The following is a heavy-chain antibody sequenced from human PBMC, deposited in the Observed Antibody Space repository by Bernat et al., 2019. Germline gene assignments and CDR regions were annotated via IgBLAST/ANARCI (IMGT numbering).Heavy chain of an antibody. CDR3: ARGGDYYGSGSDFEY. CDR1: GFTFSNYG. D-gene: IGHD3-10*01. V-gene: IGHV3-33*01. J-gene: IGHJ4*02. CDR2: IWYDGSHK. Sequence: QVQLVESGGGVVQPGRSLRLSCASSGFTFSNYGMHWVRQAPGKGLEWVAAIWYDGSHKYYGDSVKGRFTISRDNSKNTLYLQMNSLRAEDTALYYCARGGDYYGSGSDFEYWGQGTLVTVSS.